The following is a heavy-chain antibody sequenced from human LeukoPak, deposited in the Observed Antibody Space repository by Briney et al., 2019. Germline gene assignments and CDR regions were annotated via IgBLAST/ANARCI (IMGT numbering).Heavy chain of an antibody. D-gene: IGHD1-26*01. Sequence: SETLSLTCTVSGVSISSTNSYWGWIRQSPRTGLEWIGNIYSSGSTYYNPSLKSRVTISIDRSENQFSLKLTSVTAADTAVYYCARKREGATTGIDYWGQGTMVTVSS. CDR3: ARKREGATTGIDY. V-gene: IGHV4-39*07. CDR2: IYSSGST. CDR1: GVSISSTNSY. J-gene: IGHJ4*02.